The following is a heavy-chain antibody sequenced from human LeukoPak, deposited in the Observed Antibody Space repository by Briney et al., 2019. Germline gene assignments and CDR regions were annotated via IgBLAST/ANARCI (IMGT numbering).Heavy chain of an antibody. V-gene: IGHV3-23*01. CDR1: GFTFSSYA. Sequence: GGSLRLSCAASGFTFSSYAMSWVRQAPGKGLEWVSAISGSGGSTYHADSVKGRFTISRDNSKNTLYPQMNSLRAEDTAVYYCAKDRGSSVFDYWGQGTLVTVSS. CDR3: AKDRGSSVFDY. CDR2: ISGSGGST. J-gene: IGHJ4*02. D-gene: IGHD6-13*01.